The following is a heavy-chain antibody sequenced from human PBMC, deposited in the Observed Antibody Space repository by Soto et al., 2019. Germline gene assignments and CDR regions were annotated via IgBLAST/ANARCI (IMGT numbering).Heavy chain of an antibody. V-gene: IGHV4-61*01. J-gene: IGHJ4*02. CDR1: GGSVSSGSYY. CDR3: ARATMGYDFWNNKYYFDY. Sequence: SETLSLTCTVSGGSVSSGSYYWSWNRQPPGKGLEWIGYIHHSGSTSYNPSLKSRVTILVDTSKNQFSLKVSSVTAAVTALFYCARATMGYDFWNNKYYFDYWGQGTLVTVSS. CDR2: IHHSGST. D-gene: IGHD3-3*01.